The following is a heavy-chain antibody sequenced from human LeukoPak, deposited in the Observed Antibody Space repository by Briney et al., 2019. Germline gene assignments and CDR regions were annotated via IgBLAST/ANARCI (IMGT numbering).Heavy chain of an antibody. Sequence: GGSLRLSCAASGFTFSSYSMNWVRQAPGKGLEWVSSISSRSYIYYADSVKGRLTISRDNAKNSLYLQMNSLRAEDTAVYYCARDRNSGYDSSFDYWGQGTLVTVSS. CDR2: ISSRSYI. CDR1: GFTFSSYS. J-gene: IGHJ4*02. D-gene: IGHD5-12*01. V-gene: IGHV3-21*01. CDR3: ARDRNSGYDSSFDY.